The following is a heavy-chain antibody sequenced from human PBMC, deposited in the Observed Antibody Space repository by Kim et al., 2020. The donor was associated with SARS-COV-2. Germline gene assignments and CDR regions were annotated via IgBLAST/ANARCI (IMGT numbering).Heavy chain of an antibody. CDR3: AKEGREATIDY. D-gene: IGHD5-12*01. CDR2: ISYDGSNK. Sequence: GESLKISCAASGFTFSSYGMHWVRQAPGKGLECVAVISYDGSNKYYADSVKGRFTISRDNSKNTLYLQMNSLRAEDTAVYYCAKEGREATIDYWGQGTLV. J-gene: IGHJ4*02. V-gene: IGHV3-30*18. CDR1: GFTFSSYG.